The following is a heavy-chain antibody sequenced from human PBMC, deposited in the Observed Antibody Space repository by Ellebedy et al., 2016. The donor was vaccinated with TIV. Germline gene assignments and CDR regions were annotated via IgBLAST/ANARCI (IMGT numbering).Heavy chain of an antibody. CDR3: ARDLKMPAAGTRFLDF. Sequence: GESLKISCAASGFTFSGYGMSWVRQAPGKGLEWVSSISSSSSYIYYADSVKGRFTISRDNTENSLYLQMNSLRAEDTAVYYCARDLKMPAAGTRFLDFWGQGTLVTVSS. D-gene: IGHD6-13*01. V-gene: IGHV3-21*01. CDR2: ISSSSSYI. J-gene: IGHJ4*02. CDR1: GFTFSGYG.